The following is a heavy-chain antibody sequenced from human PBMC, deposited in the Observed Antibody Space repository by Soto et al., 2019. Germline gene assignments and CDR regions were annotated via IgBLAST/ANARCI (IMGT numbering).Heavy chain of an antibody. CDR1: GGTFSSYA. CDR3: AGHSGREPEGRYYCGMDV. CDR2: IIPIFGTA. Sequence: QVQLVQSGAEVKKPGSSVKVSCKASGGTFSSYAIIWVRQAPGQGLEWMGGIIPIFGTADYAQKFQGRVTSTADESTSTASREPSSLRSDDTAGYYCAGHSGREPEGRYYCGMDVWGQETTVTVPS. J-gene: IGHJ6*02. D-gene: IGHD1-26*01. V-gene: IGHV1-69*12.